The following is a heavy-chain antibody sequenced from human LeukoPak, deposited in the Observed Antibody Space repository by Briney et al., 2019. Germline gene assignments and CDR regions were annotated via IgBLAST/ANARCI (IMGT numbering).Heavy chain of an antibody. J-gene: IGHJ6*02. CDR2: INHSGST. V-gene: IGHV4-34*01. Sequence: PSETLSLTCAVYGGSFSGYYWSWIRQPPGKGLEWIGEINHSGSTNYNPSLKSRVTISVDTPKNQFSLKLSSVTAADTAVYYCARDRVYYGSGRSYPSSSHGMDVWGQGTTVTVSS. D-gene: IGHD3-10*01. CDR3: ARDRVYYGSGRSYPSSSHGMDV. CDR1: GGSFSGYY.